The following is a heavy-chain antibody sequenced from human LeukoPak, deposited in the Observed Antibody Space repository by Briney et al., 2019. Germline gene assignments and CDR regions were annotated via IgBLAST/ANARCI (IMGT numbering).Heavy chain of an antibody. CDR1: GGSVNSGSYY. CDR2: IYYSGST. Sequence: SETLSLTCAVSGGSVNSGSYYWGWLRPLTGEGLVWIGSIYYSGSTFYNPCLKSRVTIYIDTSKNRVSLQLSSVTAADTAVYYSARGPTPFCGYIYGYSSYFDYWGQGTLVTVSS. V-gene: IGHV4-39*01. CDR3: ARGPTPFCGYIYGYSSYFDY. D-gene: IGHD5-18*01. J-gene: IGHJ4*02.